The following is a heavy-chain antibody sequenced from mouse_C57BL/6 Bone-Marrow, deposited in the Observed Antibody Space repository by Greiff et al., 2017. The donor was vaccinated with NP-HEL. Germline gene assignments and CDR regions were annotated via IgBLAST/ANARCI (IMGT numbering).Heavy chain of an antibody. Sequence: VQLQQPGAELVRPGTSVKLSCKASGYTFTSYWMHWVKQRPGQGLEWIGAIDPADSYTNYNQKFKGKATLTVDTASSTAYMQLSSLTSEDSAVYYCVSGSSYGYWGQGTTLTVSS. CDR1: GYTFTSYW. D-gene: IGHD1-1*01. J-gene: IGHJ2*01. CDR3: VSGSSYGY. CDR2: IDPADSYT. V-gene: IGHV1-59*01.